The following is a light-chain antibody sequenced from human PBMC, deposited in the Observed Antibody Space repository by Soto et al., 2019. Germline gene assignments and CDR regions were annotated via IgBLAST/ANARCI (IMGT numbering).Light chain of an antibody. V-gene: IGKV3-15*01. CDR3: QQYNNWPQT. CDR2: GAS. Sequence: EKVMTQSPATLSVSPGERATLSCRASQSVSSNLAWYQQKPGQAPRLLIYGASTRATGIPARFSGRGSGTEVTLTISSLQSEGVAVYYCQQYNNWPQTFGQGTKVEIK. J-gene: IGKJ1*01. CDR1: QSVSSN.